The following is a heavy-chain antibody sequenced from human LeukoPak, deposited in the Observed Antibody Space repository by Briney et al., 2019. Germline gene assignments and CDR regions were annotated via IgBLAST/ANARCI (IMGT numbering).Heavy chain of an antibody. Sequence: GGSLRPSCVASGFTFGPYWMHWVRQVPGKGLVWVSRINNDGSDTIYADSVKGRFTVSRDNSKDTLFLQMNSLRGEDTAVYYCARGGGDHAFDIWGQGTMVTVSS. V-gene: IGHV3-74*01. D-gene: IGHD3-16*01. CDR2: INNDGSDT. J-gene: IGHJ3*02. CDR1: GFTFGPYW. CDR3: ARGGGDHAFDI.